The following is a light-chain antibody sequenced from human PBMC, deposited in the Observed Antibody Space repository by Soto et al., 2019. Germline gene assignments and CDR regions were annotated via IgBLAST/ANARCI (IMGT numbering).Light chain of an antibody. Sequence: QSALTQPRSVSASPGQSVTLSCTGSRSDVGVYNYVSWYQQHPGKAPKLMIYDVSKRPSGVPGRFSGSKSGNTASLTISGLQAEDEADYYCTSFSSSTSLYVFGTGTKVTVL. J-gene: IGLJ1*01. V-gene: IGLV2-11*01. CDR2: DVS. CDR3: TSFSSSTSLYV. CDR1: RSDVGVYNY.